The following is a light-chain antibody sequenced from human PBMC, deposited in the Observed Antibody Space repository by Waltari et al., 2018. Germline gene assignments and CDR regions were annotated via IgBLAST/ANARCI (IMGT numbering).Light chain of an antibody. CDR2: ETY. J-gene: IGLJ2*01. V-gene: IGLV1-51*02. CDR1: SPNIGTNY. Sequence: QSVLTQPPSVSAAPGQKVSISCSGSSPNIGTNYVHWYQQPPGKAPKLLIYETYSRPSGIPGRFSGSRSGTSATLDITGLQTGDEADYYCGTWDAYLNAGIFGGGTKVTVL. CDR3: GTWDAYLNAGI.